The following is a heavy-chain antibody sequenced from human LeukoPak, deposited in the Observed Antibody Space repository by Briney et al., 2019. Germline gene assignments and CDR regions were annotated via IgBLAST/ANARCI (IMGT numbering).Heavy chain of an antibody. CDR1: GGSISSGSYY. D-gene: IGHD2-2*01. V-gene: IGHV4-39*07. J-gene: IGHJ5*02. CDR3: ARRQKIVVVPAATFGWFDP. Sequence: PSETLSLTCTVPGGSISSGSYYWSWIRQPPGKGLEWIGEINHSGSTNYNPSLKSRVTISVDTSKNQFSLKLSSVTAADTAVYYCARRQKIVVVPAATFGWFDPWGQGTLVTVSS. CDR2: INHSGST.